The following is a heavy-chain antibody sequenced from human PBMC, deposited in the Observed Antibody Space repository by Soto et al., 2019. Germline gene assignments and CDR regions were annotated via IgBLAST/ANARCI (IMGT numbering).Heavy chain of an antibody. CDR3: ARASSGYSYADYFDY. CDR1: GFTFSSYW. D-gene: IGHD5-18*01. V-gene: IGHV3-7*01. J-gene: IGHJ4*02. Sequence: AGGSLRLSCAASGFTFSSYWMSWVRQAPGKGLEWVANIKQDGSEKYYVDSVKGRFTISRDNAKNSLYLQMNSLRAEDTAVYYCARASSGYSYADYFDYWGQGTLVT. CDR2: IKQDGSEK.